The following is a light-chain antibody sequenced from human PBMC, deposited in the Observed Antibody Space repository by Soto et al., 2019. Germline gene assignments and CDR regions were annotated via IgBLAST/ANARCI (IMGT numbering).Light chain of an antibody. CDR2: GNS. Sequence: QSVLTQPPSVSGAPGQRVTISCTGSSSNIGAGYDVHWYQQLPGTAPKLLIYGNSNRPSGVPDRFSGSKSGTSASLAITGVQAEDAPDYYCQSYDSSLSFYVFGTGTELTVL. J-gene: IGLJ1*01. V-gene: IGLV1-40*01. CDR3: QSYDSSLSFYV. CDR1: SSNIGAGYD.